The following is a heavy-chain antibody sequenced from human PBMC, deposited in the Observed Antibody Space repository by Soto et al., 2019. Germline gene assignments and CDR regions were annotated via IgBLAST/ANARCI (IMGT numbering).Heavy chain of an antibody. CDR2: VYYSGST. CDR3: GRLEGLATISYYFDY. V-gene: IGHV4-39*01. Sequence: PGGSLRLSCAASGFTFNSYYWGWVRQPPGKGLEWIGSVYYSGSTYYNPSLESRVTISVDKSKDQFSLKLMSLSAADTAVYYCGRLEGLATISYYFDYWGQGALVTVSS. CDR1: GFTFNSYY. D-gene: IGHD3-9*01. J-gene: IGHJ4*02.